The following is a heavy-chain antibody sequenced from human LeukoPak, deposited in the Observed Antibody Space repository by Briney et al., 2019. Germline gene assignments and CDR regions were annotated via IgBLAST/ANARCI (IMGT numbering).Heavy chain of an antibody. CDR2: ISSSGSTI. CDR1: GFTFSSYE. D-gene: IGHD4-23*01. V-gene: IGHV3-48*03. J-gene: IGHJ6*02. CDR3: AREGVGNLGYYYGMDV. Sequence: PGGSLRLSCAASGFTFSSYEMNWVRHAPGKGLEWVSYISSSGSTIYYADSVKGRFTISRDNAKNSLYLQMNSLRAEDTAVYYCAREGVGNLGYYYGMDVWGQGTTVTVSS.